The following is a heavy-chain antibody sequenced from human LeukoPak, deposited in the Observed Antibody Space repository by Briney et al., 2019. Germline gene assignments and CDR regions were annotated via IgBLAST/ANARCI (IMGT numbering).Heavy chain of an antibody. CDR1: GFTFSSYS. CDR3: ARDVGWGFGGVIDSDYYFDY. J-gene: IGHJ4*02. Sequence: GGSLRLSCAASGFTFSSYSMNWVRQAPGKGLEWVSSTSSSSSYIYYADSVKGRFTISRDNAKNSLYLQMNSLRAEDTAVYYCARDVGWGFGGVIDSDYYFDYWGQGTLVTVSS. V-gene: IGHV3-21*01. D-gene: IGHD3-16*02. CDR2: TSSSSSYI.